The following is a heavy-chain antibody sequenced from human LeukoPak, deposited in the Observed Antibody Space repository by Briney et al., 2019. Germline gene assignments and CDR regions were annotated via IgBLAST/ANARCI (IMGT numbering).Heavy chain of an antibody. CDR3: ARSTIIRGVSFDF. J-gene: IGHJ4*02. D-gene: IGHD3-10*01. Sequence: SQTLSLTCAISGDSVSSNSAAWNWIRQSPSRGLEWLGRTHYRSKWYNEYAVSVKSRMTINPDTSKNQFSLQVNSVTPEDTAVYYCARSTIIRGVSFDFWGQGTLVTVSS. CDR1: GDSVSSNSAA. V-gene: IGHV6-1*01. CDR2: THYRSKWYN.